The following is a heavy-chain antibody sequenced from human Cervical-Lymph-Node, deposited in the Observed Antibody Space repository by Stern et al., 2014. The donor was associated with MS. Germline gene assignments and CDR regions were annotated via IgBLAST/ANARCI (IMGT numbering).Heavy chain of an antibody. J-gene: IGHJ4*02. CDR2: MYWDDDK. D-gene: IGHD6-6*01. Sequence: QITLKESGPTLVRPTQTLTLTCTFSGFSLTSRGVGVAWIRQPPGKALEWLALMYWDDDKRYSPSLQSRLSITKDTSKNQVVLTLTNVDPVDTATYYCANRPLSLAAVYFDYWGQGALVTVSS. CDR3: ANRPLSLAAVYFDY. V-gene: IGHV2-5*02. CDR1: GFSLTSRGVG.